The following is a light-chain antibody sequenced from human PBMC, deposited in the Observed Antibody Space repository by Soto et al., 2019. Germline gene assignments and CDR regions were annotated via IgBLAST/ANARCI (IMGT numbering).Light chain of an antibody. J-gene: IGKJ1*01. CDR3: HQYCADWWT. Sequence: DSPMTLSTSTLSVSVGESVTLAGRASQTISNWLAWYQQKPGKAPKLLIHDASSLESGVPSSFFCRPAATEYTLTISSLRPYDVATFYCHQYCADWWTFGQGTKVDIK. CDR2: DAS. V-gene: IGKV1-5*01. CDR1: QTISNW.